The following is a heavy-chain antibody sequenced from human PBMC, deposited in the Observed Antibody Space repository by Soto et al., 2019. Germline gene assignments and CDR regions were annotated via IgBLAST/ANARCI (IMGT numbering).Heavy chain of an antibody. J-gene: IGHJ6*02. Sequence: SVEVTSKASRYTFTSYCISWVRQSPGQGLEWMGWISAYNGNTNYAQKLQGRVTMTTDTSTSTAYMELRSLRSDDTAVYYCAILTYCSSTSCLYGMAVWGQGTTVPVSS. CDR3: AILTYCSSTSCLYGMAV. D-gene: IGHD2-2*01. V-gene: IGHV1-18*04. CDR2: ISAYNGNT. CDR1: RYTFTSYC.